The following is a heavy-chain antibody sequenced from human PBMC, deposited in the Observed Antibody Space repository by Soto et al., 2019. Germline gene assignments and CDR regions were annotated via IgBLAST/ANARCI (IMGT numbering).Heavy chain of an antibody. Sequence: QVPLVQSGAEVKKPGASVKVSCKASGYTFTTSEINWVRQAPGQGLEWMGSMHPHRGNTDYAQKFQGRVTMTRNTSISTAYMELRSLRSEDTAVYYCARGQGEDDGLDMDGWGQGTTVIVSS. J-gene: IGHJ6*01. CDR1: GYTFTTSE. CDR2: MHPHRGNT. D-gene: IGHD2-21*01. CDR3: ARGQGEDDGLDMDG. V-gene: IGHV1-8*01.